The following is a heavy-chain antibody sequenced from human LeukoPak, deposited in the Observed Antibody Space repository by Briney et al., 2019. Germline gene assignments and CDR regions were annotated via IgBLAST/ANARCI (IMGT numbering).Heavy chain of an antibody. CDR3: ARGPLN. V-gene: IGHV1-2*02. Sequence: ASVKVSCKASGYTFTGFYIHWVRQAPGQGLEWMGWVNPNTGDTNYAQKFQGRVTMTRDTSITTAYMELYSLRFDDTAVYYCARGPLNWGQGTLVTVSS. CDR2: VNPNTGDT. J-gene: IGHJ4*02. CDR1: GYTFTGFY.